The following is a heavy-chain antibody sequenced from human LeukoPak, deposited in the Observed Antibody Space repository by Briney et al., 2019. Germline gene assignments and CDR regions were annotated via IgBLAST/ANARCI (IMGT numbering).Heavy chain of an antibody. D-gene: IGHD3-22*01. V-gene: IGHV4-61*02. J-gene: IGHJ4*02. CDR1: GGSISSGSYY. CDR2: IYTSGST. Sequence: SETLSLTCTVSGGSISSGSYYWSSIRQPAGKGLEWIGRIYTSGSTNYNPSLKSRVTRSVDTSKNQFSLKLSSVTAADRAVYYCARDISQYYYDSSGWFDYWGQGTLVTVSS. CDR3: ARDISQYYYDSSGWFDY.